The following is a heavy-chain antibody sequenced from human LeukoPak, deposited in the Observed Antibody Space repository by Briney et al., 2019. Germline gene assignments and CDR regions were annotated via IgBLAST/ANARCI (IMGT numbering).Heavy chain of an antibody. Sequence: PSETLSLTCTVSGGSISSYYWSWIRQPPGKGLEWIGYIYYSGSTNYNPSLKGRVTISVDTSKNQFSLKLSSVTAADTAVYYCASHNRPWGLSYYFDYWGQGTLVTVSS. CDR2: IYYSGST. V-gene: IGHV4-59*08. CDR1: GGSISSYY. J-gene: IGHJ4*02. CDR3: ASHNRPWGLSYYFDY. D-gene: IGHD7-27*01.